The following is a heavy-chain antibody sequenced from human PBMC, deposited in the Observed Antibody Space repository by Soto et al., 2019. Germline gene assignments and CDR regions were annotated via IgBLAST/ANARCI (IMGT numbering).Heavy chain of an antibody. V-gene: IGHV3-23*01. D-gene: IGHD3-10*01. CDR3: AKDQGSYYGSGSYYSYYFDY. J-gene: IGHJ4*02. Sequence: GGSLRLSCAASGFTFSSYAMSWVRQAPGKGLEWVSAISGSGGSTYYADSVKGRFTISRDNSKNTLYLQMNSLRAEDTAVYYCAKDQGSYYGSGSYYSYYFDYWGQGTLVTVSS. CDR1: GFTFSSYA. CDR2: ISGSGGST.